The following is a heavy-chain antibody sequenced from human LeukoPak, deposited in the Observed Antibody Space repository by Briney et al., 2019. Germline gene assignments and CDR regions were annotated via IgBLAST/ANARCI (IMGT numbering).Heavy chain of an antibody. Sequence: ASVKVSCRASGYTFTSYSMHWVRQAPGQGLEWMGIINPSGGSTSYAQKFQGRVTMTRDTSTGTVYMEMSSLRSEDTAVYYCARPGGNYAFDIWGQGTVVTVSS. J-gene: IGHJ3*02. V-gene: IGHV1-46*01. CDR3: ARPGGNYAFDI. CDR1: GYTFTSYS. CDR2: INPSGGST. D-gene: IGHD4-23*01.